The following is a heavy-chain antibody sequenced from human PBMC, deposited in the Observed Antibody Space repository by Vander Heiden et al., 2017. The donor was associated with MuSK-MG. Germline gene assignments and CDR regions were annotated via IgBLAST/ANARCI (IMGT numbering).Heavy chain of an antibody. CDR3: ARDLWGELLGDYFDY. CDR1: GFTFSSYS. J-gene: IGHJ4*02. CDR2: ISSSSSTI. D-gene: IGHD1-26*01. Sequence: EVQLVESGGGLVQPGGSLRLSCAASGFTFSSYSMNWVRQAPGKGLEWVSYISSSSSTIYYADSVKGRFTISRDNAKNSLYLQMNSLRDEDTAVYYCARDLWGELLGDYFDYWGQGTLVTVSS. V-gene: IGHV3-48*02.